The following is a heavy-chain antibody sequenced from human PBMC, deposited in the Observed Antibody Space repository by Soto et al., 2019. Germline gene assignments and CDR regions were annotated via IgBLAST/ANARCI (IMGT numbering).Heavy chain of an antibody. Sequence: LTCTVSGGSISNYYWSWIRQPPGKGLEWVGLIKTKADGGTPDYAAPVKGRFTISRDDSKDTLYLEMNSLETEDTAVYYCGDPDYPGYWGQGTLVTVSS. V-gene: IGHV3-15*07. CDR3: GDPDYPGY. D-gene: IGHD4-17*01. J-gene: IGHJ4*02. CDR2: IKTKADGGTP. CDR1: GGSISNYY.